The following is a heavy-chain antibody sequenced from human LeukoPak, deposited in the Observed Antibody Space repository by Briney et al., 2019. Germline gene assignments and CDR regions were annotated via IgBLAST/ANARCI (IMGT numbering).Heavy chain of an antibody. CDR3: AKIPLWGSSLNDAFDI. CDR1: GFTFSSYG. Sequence: GGSLRLSCAASGFTFSSYGMHWVRQAPGKGLEWVYDGSNKYYADSVKGRFTISRDKSKNTLYLQVNSLRAEDTAVYYCAKIPLWGSSLNDAFDIWGQGTMVTVSS. V-gene: IGHV3-30*02. D-gene: IGHD3-16*01. J-gene: IGHJ3*02. CDR2: YDGSNK.